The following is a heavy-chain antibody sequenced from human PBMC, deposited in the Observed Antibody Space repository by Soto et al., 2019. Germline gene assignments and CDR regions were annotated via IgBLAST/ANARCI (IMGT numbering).Heavy chain of an antibody. Sequence: QVQLQQWGAGLLKPSETLSLTCAVYGGSFSGYYWSWIRQPPGKGLEWIGEINHSGSTNYNPSLKSRVTISVDTSKNQFSLKLRSVTAADTAVYYCARRWYYYDSSGYNDWGQGTLVTVSS. CDR1: GGSFSGYY. CDR3: ARRWYYYDSSGYND. J-gene: IGHJ4*02. V-gene: IGHV4-34*01. D-gene: IGHD3-22*01. CDR2: INHSGST.